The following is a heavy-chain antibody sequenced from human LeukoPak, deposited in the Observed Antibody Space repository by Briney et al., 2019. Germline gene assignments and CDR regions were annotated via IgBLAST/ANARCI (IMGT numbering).Heavy chain of an antibody. CDR3: ARAGRRWFGELFGGFDY. V-gene: IGHV1-2*02. J-gene: IGHJ4*02. Sequence: ASVKASCKASGYTFTGYYMHWVRQAPGQGLEWMGWINPNSGGTNYAQKFQGRVTMTRDTSISTAYMELSRLRSDDTAVYYCARAGRRWFGELFGGFDYWGQGTLVTVSS. D-gene: IGHD3-10*01. CDR1: GYTFTGYY. CDR2: INPNSGGT.